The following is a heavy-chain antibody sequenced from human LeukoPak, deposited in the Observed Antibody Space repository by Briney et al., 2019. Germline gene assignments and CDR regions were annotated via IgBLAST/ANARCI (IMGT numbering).Heavy chain of an antibody. CDR2: LYYSGST. CDR1: GGSISSSSYY. D-gene: IGHD3-10*01. Sequence: SETLSLTCTVSGGSISSSSYYWGWIRQPPGKGLEWIGSLYYSGSTYYNPSLKSRVTISVDTSKNQFSLKLSSVTAADTAAYYCARVCRGTMVRGVITRYFDYWGQGTLVTVSS. V-gene: IGHV4-39*01. CDR3: ARVCRGTMVRGVITRYFDY. J-gene: IGHJ4*02.